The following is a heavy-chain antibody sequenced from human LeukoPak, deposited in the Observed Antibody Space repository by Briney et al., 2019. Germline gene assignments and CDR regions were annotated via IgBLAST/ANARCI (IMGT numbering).Heavy chain of an antibody. J-gene: IGHJ4*02. Sequence: PGGSLRLSCAASGFTFSSYAMSWVRQAPGKGLEWVASIRQDGSEKYYVDSVKGRFTISRDNAKNSLHLQMNSLRAEDTALYYCARHNPLWGYWGQGTLVTVSS. CDR2: IRQDGSEK. CDR3: ARHNPLWGY. D-gene: IGHD1-14*01. V-gene: IGHV3-7*04. CDR1: GFTFSSYA.